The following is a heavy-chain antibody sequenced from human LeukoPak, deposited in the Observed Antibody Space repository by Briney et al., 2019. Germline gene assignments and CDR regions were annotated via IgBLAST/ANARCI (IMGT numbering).Heavy chain of an antibody. D-gene: IGHD2-2*01. Sequence: ASVKVSCKASGGTFSSYAISWVRQAPGQGLEWMGGIIPIFGTASYAQKFQGRVTITTDESTSTAYMELSSLRSEDTAVYYCARGGVPAASFYYYYMDVWGKGTTVTVSS. J-gene: IGHJ6*03. CDR1: GGTFSSYA. CDR2: IIPIFGTA. V-gene: IGHV1-69*05. CDR3: ARGGVPAASFYYYYMDV.